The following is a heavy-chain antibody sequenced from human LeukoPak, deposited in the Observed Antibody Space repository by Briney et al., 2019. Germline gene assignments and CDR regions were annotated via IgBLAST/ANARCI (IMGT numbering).Heavy chain of an antibody. D-gene: IGHD5-24*01. CDR1: GGSISSSSYY. V-gene: IGHV4-39*01. Sequence: SETLSLTCTVSGGSISSSSYYWGWIRQPPGKGLEWIGSIYYSGSTYYNPSLKSRVTISVDTSKNQFSLKLSSVTAADTAVYYCARRARDGSFGYYFDYWGQGTLVTVSS. CDR3: ARRARDGSFGYYFDY. CDR2: IYYSGST. J-gene: IGHJ4*02.